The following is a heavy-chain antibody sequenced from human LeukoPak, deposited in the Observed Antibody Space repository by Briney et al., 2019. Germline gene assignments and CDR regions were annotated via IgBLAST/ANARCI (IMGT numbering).Heavy chain of an antibody. J-gene: IGHJ3*02. Sequence: GGSLRLSCSASGFVFTIYTMYWVRQAPGKGPEYVSTISGSGNGFSIYYADSVKGRFTISRDDSKSILYLQMNGLRSEDTAVYYCAREYNSGPKQTDAFDIWGQGTMVTVSS. D-gene: IGHD3-22*01. CDR2: ISGSGNGFSI. V-gene: IGHV3-64*04. CDR3: AREYNSGPKQTDAFDI. CDR1: GFVFTIYT.